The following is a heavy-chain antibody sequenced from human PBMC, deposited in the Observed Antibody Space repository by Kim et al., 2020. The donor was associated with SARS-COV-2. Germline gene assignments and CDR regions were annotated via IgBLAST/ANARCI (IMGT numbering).Heavy chain of an antibody. CDR1: GGSISSYY. D-gene: IGHD6-13*01. J-gene: IGHJ3*02. Sequence: SETLSLTCTVSGGSISSYYWSWIRQPPGKGLEWIGYIYYSGSTNYNPSLKSRVTISVDTSKNQFSLKLSSVTAADTAVYYCARDKDGQQLNAFDIWGQGTMVTVSS. V-gene: IGHV4-59*01. CDR2: IYYSGST. CDR3: ARDKDGQQLNAFDI.